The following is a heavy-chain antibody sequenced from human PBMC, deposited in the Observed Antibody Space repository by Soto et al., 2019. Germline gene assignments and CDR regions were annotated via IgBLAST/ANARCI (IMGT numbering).Heavy chain of an antibody. Sequence: ASVKVSCKASGYTFTSYGISWVRRAPGQGLEWMGWISAYNGNTNYAQKLQGRVTMTTDTSTSTAYMELRSLRSDDTAVYYCARLGGKHYYDSSGYYYYGMDVWGQGTTVTVSS. D-gene: IGHD3-22*01. J-gene: IGHJ6*02. CDR3: ARLGGKHYYDSSGYYYYGMDV. CDR2: ISAYNGNT. CDR1: GYTFTSYG. V-gene: IGHV1-18*01.